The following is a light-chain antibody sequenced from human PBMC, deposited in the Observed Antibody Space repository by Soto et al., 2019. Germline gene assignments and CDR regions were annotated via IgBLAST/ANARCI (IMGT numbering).Light chain of an antibody. Sequence: DIVMTQTPLSLPVTPGEPASISCRSSHSLLDSEDGDTYLDWYQQRPGQAPQLLIYTLSYRATGIPDRFSGSGSGTDFTLSISRVEPEDFGVYYCKQCVSSALTFGPGTKVEIK. V-gene: IGKV2-40*01. CDR2: TLS. J-gene: IGKJ3*01. CDR1: HSLLDSEDGDTY. CDR3: KQCVSSALT.